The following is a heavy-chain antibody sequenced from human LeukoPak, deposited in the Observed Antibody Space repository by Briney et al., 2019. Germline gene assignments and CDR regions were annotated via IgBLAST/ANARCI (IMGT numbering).Heavy chain of an antibody. CDR2: ISYDGSNK. D-gene: IGHD1-26*01. J-gene: IGHJ4*02. CDR1: GFTFSSYA. CDR3: ARARGSCDY. V-gene: IGHV3-30*04. Sequence: GGSLRLSCAASGFTFSSYAMHWVRQAPGKGLEWVAVISYDGSNKYYADSVKGRFTISRDNSKNTLYLQMYSLRAEDTAVYYCARARGSCDYWGQGTLVTVSS.